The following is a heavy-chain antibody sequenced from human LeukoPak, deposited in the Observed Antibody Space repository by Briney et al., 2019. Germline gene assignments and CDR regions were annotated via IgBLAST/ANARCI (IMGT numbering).Heavy chain of an antibody. CDR3: ARQGGYDSSGYYLRHFDY. D-gene: IGHD3-22*01. J-gene: IGHJ4*02. V-gene: IGHV4-39*01. Sequence: SETLSLTCTVSGYSISSSYYWGWIRQPPGKGLEWIGSIYYSGSTYYNPSLKSRVTISVDTSKNQFSLKLSSVTAADTAVYYCARQGGYDSSGYYLRHFDYWGQGTLVTVSS. CDR2: IYYSGST. CDR1: GYSISSSYY.